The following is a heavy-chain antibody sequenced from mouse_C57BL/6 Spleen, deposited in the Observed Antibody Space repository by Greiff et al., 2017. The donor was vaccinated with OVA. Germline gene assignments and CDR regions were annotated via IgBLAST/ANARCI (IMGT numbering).Heavy chain of an antibody. D-gene: IGHD1-1*01. J-gene: IGHJ2*01. CDR3: AMSAYYVNY. V-gene: IGHV1-55*01. CDR2: ILPGSGST. CDR1: GYTFTSYW. Sequence: VQLQQSGAELVKPGASVKMSCKASGYTFTSYWIPWVKQRPGQGLEWIGDILPGSGSTNYNEKFKSKATLTADTSSSTAYMQLSSLTAEDSAVYYCAMSAYYVNYWGQGTTLTVSS.